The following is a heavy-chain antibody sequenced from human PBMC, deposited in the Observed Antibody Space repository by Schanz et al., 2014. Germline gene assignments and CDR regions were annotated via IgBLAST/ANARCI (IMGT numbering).Heavy chain of an antibody. CDR2: ISYSGST. Sequence: QVQLQESGPGLVKPSQTLSLTCTVSGGSVSSGGDYWSWIRQHPGKGLEWIGFISYSGSTYYNPPLKSRVTISVDTSKNQFSLNLSSATAADTAVYYCARDRGHGDLPGDIWGQGTMVTVSS. CDR3: ARDRGHGDLPGDI. J-gene: IGHJ3*02. D-gene: IGHD4-17*01. V-gene: IGHV4-31*03. CDR1: GGSVSSGGDY.